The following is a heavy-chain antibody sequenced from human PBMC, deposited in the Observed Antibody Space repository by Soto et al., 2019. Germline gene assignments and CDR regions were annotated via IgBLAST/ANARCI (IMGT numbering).Heavy chain of an antibody. J-gene: IGHJ5*02. CDR2: ISSRSSTI. CDR3: VRQYYDILTGYYRWFDP. V-gene: IGHV3-48*02. CDR1: GFSFSSYS. Sequence: EVQLMESGGGLVQPGGALRLSCAASGFSFSSYSMNWVRQAPGKGLEWISYISSRSSTIYYADSVKGRFTISRDNAKKSVYLQMNSLRDEDTAVYYCVRQYYDILTGYYRWFDPWGQGTLVSVSS. D-gene: IGHD3-9*01.